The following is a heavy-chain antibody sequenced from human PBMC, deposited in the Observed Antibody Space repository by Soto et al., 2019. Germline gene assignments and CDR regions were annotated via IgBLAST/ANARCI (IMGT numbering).Heavy chain of an antibody. J-gene: IGHJ6*02. D-gene: IGHD2-15*01. CDR2: LKNKTHGEIK. V-gene: IGHV3-15*07. CDR3: TTGSVEGV. CDR1: GFTFINAW. Sequence: EVQLVESGGGLVKPGGSLTLSGAASGFTFINAWMNWVRPAPGKELEWVGRLKNKTHGEIKDYAAPVKGRFTISRDDSKYTLYLQMSSLKADDTAVYYCTTGSVEGVWGQGTTVTVSS.